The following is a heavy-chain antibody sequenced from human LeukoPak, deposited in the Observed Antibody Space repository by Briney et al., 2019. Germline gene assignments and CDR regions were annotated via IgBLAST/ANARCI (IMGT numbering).Heavy chain of an antibody. J-gene: IGHJ4*02. CDR1: GFTFSSYG. V-gene: IGHV3-33*06. CDR2: IWYDGSNK. Sequence: PGRSLRLSRAASGFTFSSYGMHWVRQAPGKGLEWVAVIWYDGSNKYYADSVKGRFTISRDNSKNTLYLQMNSLRAEDTAVYYCAKEVRPPLYYFDYWGQGTLVTVSS. D-gene: IGHD2-2*01. CDR3: AKEVRPPLYYFDY.